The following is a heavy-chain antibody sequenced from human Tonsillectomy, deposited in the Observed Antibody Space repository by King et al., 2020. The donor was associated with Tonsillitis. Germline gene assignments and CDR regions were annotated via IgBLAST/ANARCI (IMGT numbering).Heavy chain of an antibody. V-gene: IGHV4-31*01. CDR1: VGSISSCCHY. CDR2: IYYSGST. D-gene: IGHD1-1*01. Sequence: QLQESGPGLVKPSQTLSLTCTVSVGSISSCCHYWNWIRQHPGKGLDGIGCIYYSGSTYYNPSLKSPVSISVDTSKNQFSLKLSSVTAADTALYYCARVGTDYPDAFDIWGQGTMVTVSS. CDR3: ARVGTDYPDAFDI. J-gene: IGHJ3*02.